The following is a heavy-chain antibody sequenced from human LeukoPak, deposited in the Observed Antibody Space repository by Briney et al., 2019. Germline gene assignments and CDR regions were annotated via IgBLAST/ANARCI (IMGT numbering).Heavy chain of an antibody. CDR1: GYTFSAYY. CDR3: ASAAPGVVRSDNWFDP. CDR2: INPNSGAT. D-gene: IGHD3-3*01. J-gene: IGHJ5*02. Sequence: ASVKVSCKASGYTFSAYYIHWVRQAPGQGLEWVGWINPNSGATEYAQTFQGRVTMTRDTSISTVYMELSSLRSEDTAVYYCASAAPGVVRSDNWFDPWGQGTLVTVSS. V-gene: IGHV1-2*02.